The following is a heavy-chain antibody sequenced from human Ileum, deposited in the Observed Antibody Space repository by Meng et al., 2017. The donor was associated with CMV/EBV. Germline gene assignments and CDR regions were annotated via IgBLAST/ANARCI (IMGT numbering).Heavy chain of an antibody. CDR1: FTFDDSG. CDR2: INWNGGST. Sequence: FTFDDSGMSCVRQAPGKGLEWFSSINWNGGSTGYADSVQGRFTISRDNAKNSLYLQMNSLRAEDTALYYCARDQRSWGSYRYPFDYWGQGTLVTVSS. D-gene: IGHD3-16*02. CDR3: ARDQRSWGSYRYPFDY. V-gene: IGHV3-20*03. J-gene: IGHJ4*02.